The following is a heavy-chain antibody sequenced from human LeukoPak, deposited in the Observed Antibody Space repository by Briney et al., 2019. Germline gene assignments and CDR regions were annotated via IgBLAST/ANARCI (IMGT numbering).Heavy chain of an antibody. J-gene: IGHJ6*03. CDR1: GYTFTGYY. CDR3: ARDVVGSSSWYSHDSSGYPFSYYYYMDV. CDR2: INPNSGGT. Sequence: ASVKVSCKASGYTFTGYYMHWVRQAPGQGLEWMGWINPNSGGTNYAQEFQGRVTMTRDTSISTAYMELSRLRSDDTAVYYCARDVVGSSSWYSHDSSGYPFSYYYYMDVWGKGTTVTISS. D-gene: IGHD3-22*01. V-gene: IGHV1-2*02.